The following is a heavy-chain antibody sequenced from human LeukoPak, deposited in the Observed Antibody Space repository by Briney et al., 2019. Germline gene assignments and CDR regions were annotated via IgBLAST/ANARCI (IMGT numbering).Heavy chain of an antibody. Sequence: ASVKVSCKASGYSFVLYGISWVRQAPGEGPEWMGWISGSTGDTNYAQKFQGRVTMTRDTSISTAYMELSRLTSDDTAVYYCARGESSSWYGWGQGTLVTVSS. CDR2: ISGSTGDT. CDR3: ARGESSSWYG. CDR1: GYSFVLYG. J-gene: IGHJ4*02. V-gene: IGHV1-18*01. D-gene: IGHD6-13*01.